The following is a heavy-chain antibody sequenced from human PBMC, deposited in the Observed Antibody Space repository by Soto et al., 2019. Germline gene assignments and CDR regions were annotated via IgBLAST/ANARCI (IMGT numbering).Heavy chain of an antibody. Sequence: QVQLQQWGAGLLKPSETLSLTCAVYGGSFSGYYWSWIRQPPGKGLEWIGEINHSGSTNYNPSLKSRVTISVDTSKNQFSLKLSSVTAADTAVYYCARGRGFTMVRGRRWFDPWGQGTLVTVSS. J-gene: IGHJ5*02. CDR3: ARGRGFTMVRGRRWFDP. CDR1: GGSFSGYY. V-gene: IGHV4-34*01. CDR2: INHSGST. D-gene: IGHD3-10*01.